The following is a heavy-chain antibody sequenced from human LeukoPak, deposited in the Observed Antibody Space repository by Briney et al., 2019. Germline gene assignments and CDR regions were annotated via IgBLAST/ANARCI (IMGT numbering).Heavy chain of an antibody. CDR1: GYTFTSYG. CDR3: ARVGATEITTDP. CDR2: ISAYNGNT. Sequence: GASVKVSCKASGYTFTSYGISWVRQAPGQGLEWMGWISAYNGNTNYAQKFQGRVTMTRNTSISTAYMELSSLRSEDTAVYYCARVGATEITTDPWGQGTLVTVSS. V-gene: IGHV1-18*01. J-gene: IGHJ5*02. D-gene: IGHD3-16*01.